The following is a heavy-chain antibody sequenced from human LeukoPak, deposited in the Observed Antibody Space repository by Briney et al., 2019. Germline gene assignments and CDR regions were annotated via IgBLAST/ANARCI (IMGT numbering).Heavy chain of an antibody. Sequence: GGSLRLSCAASGFTFSSYGMHWVRQAPGKGLEWVAFISSDGSNKYYADSVKGRFTISRDNSKNTLYVQMNSLRAEDMAVYYCDPHDSSSHFWGQGTLVTVSS. J-gene: IGHJ4*02. CDR1: GFTFSSYG. D-gene: IGHD6-6*01. V-gene: IGHV3-30-3*01. CDR3: DPHDSSSHF. CDR2: ISSDGSNK.